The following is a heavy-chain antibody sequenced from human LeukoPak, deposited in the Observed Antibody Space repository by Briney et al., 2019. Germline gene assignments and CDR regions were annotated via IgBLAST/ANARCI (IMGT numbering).Heavy chain of an antibody. CDR2: IYTDETSA. D-gene: IGHD1-26*01. V-gene: IGHV3-74*01. CDR1: GFTFSNTC. CDR3: ARGAPIDY. J-gene: IGHJ4*02. Sequence: GGSLRLSCAASGFTFSNTCMYWLRKGPGKVLVWVSRIYTDETSATYADSVKGRFTICRDNAKNTLYLQMDSLRVDDTAVYYCARGAPIDYWGQGTLVTVSS.